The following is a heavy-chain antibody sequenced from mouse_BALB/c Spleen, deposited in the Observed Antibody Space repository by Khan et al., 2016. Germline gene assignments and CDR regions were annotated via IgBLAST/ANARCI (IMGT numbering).Heavy chain of an antibody. Sequence: QVQLQQSGAELARPGASVKMSCKASGYTFTYYTMHWVKQRPGQGLEWIGYINPSSNYTNYNQKFTDKATLTADKSSSTAYMQLSSLTSEDSAVYYCAREIYGNYPFGYWGQGTTLTVSS. CDR3: AREIYGNYPFGY. CDR1: GYTFTYYT. CDR2: INPSSNYT. J-gene: IGHJ2*01. D-gene: IGHD2-1*01. V-gene: IGHV1-4*01.